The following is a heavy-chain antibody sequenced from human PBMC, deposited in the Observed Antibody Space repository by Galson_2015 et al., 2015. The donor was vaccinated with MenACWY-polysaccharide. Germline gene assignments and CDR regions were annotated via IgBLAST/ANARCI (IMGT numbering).Heavy chain of an antibody. D-gene: IGHD3-22*01. J-gene: IGHJ4*02. V-gene: IGHV1-2*06. Sequence: SVKVSCKASGYTFTDYYIHWVRQAPGQGLEWMGRINPNSGGTNFAQKFQDRVTMTRDTSISPAYMELSRLRSDDTALYYCARGGSAYDYDYWGQGTLVTVSS. CDR3: ARGGSAYDYDY. CDR2: INPNSGGT. CDR1: GYTFTDYY.